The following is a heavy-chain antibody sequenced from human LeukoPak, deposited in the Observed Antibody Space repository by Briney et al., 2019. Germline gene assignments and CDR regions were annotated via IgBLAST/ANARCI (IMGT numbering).Heavy chain of an antibody. Sequence: GGSLRLSCAASGFTFSRFPMSWVRQAPGKGLEWVSAISESGTGTYYAGSVKGRFTISRDNSKNTLSLQMNSLRAEDTAVYYCAKFIIVGATRLADYGMDVWGQGTTVTVSS. J-gene: IGHJ6*02. D-gene: IGHD1-26*01. CDR2: ISESGTGT. CDR3: AKFIIVGATRLADYGMDV. V-gene: IGHV3-23*01. CDR1: GFTFSRFP.